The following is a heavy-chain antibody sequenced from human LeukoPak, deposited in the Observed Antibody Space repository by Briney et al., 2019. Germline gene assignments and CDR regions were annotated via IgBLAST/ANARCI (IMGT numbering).Heavy chain of an antibody. V-gene: IGHV1-8*02. CDR1: GYTLTSYG. CDR3: ARGYCTNGVCYFSNYYYYYGMDV. Sequence: ASVKVSCKASGYTLTSYGISWVRQATGQGLEWMGWMNPNSGNTGYAQKFQGRVTMTRNTSISTAYMELSSLRSEDTAVYYCARGYCTNGVCYFSNYYYYYGMDVWGQGTTVTVSS. CDR2: MNPNSGNT. J-gene: IGHJ6*02. D-gene: IGHD2-8*01.